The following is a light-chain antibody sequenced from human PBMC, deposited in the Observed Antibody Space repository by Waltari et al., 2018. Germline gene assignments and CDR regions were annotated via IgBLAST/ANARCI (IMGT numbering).Light chain of an antibody. CDR2: DAS. J-gene: IGKJ1*01. CDR3: QQRYYWPPWT. Sequence: EIVLTQSPATLSLSPGERATLSCRARQPVITYLAWYQQKPGQAPRLLISDASNRVPGIPARFSGSGSGTDFTLTISSLEPEDFAVYYCQQRYYWPPWTFGQGTKVELK. V-gene: IGKV3-11*01. CDR1: QPVITY.